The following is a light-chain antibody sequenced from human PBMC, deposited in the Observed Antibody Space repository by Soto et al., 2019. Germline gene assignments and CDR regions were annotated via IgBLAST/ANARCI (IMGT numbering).Light chain of an antibody. CDR2: AAS. CDR3: QKSYSTSIN. CDR1: QSISSY. V-gene: IGKV1-39*01. Sequence: DIQMTPSPSSLSASVLYIVTITFRASQSISSYLNWYQQKPGKAPKLLIYAASSLQSGVPSRFSGSGSGTDFTLTISSLQPEDFAAYYCQKSYSTSINFGQGTRLEIK. J-gene: IGKJ5*01.